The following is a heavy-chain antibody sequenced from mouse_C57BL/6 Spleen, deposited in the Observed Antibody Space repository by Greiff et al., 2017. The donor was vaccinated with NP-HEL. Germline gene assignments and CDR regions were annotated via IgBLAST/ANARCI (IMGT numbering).Heavy chain of an antibody. V-gene: IGHV1-80*01. CDR3: ARSEDGYPFDY. J-gene: IGHJ2*01. CDR1: GYAFSSYW. CDR2: IYPGDGDT. D-gene: IGHD2-3*01. Sequence: LVESGAELVKPGASVKISCKASGYAFSSYWMNWVKQRPGKGLEWIGQIYPGDGDTNYNGKFKGKATLTADKSSSTAYMQLSSLTSEDSAVYFCARSEDGYPFDYWGQGTTLTVSS.